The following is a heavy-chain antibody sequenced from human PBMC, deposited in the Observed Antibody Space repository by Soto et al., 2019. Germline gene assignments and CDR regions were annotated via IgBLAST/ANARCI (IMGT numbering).Heavy chain of an antibody. Sequence: QVQLVESGGGVVQPGTSLRLACAASGFTLSNIGMQWVRQAPGKGLEWVSVISAGGNTKYYADSVKGRFTISRDNSKNTLFLQMNRLRTEDTAVYYCAKESGGERYAAYFDLWGQGNLVTVSA. D-gene: IGHD2-21*01. CDR3: AKESGGERYAAYFDL. CDR1: GFTLSNIG. J-gene: IGHJ4*02. CDR2: ISAGGNTK. V-gene: IGHV3-30*18.